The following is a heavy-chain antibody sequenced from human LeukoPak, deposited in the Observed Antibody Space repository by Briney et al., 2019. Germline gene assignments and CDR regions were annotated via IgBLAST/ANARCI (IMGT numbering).Heavy chain of an antibody. V-gene: IGHV1-8*01. CDR1: GYTFTSHD. CDR2: MNPNSGNT. CDR3: ARLAAAGTGYYGMDV. Sequence: ASVMVSCKASGYTFTSHDINWVRQATGQGLEWMGWMNPNSGNTGYAQKFQGRVIMTRDTAINTAYMELSRLRSDDTAVYYCARLAAAGTGYYGMDVWGQGTTVTVSS. D-gene: IGHD6-13*01. J-gene: IGHJ6*02.